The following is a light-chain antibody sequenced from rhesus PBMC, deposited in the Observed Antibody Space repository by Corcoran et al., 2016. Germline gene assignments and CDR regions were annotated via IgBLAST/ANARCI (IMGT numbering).Light chain of an antibody. CDR1: QGIGNY. V-gene: IGKV1-32*02. CDR2: HTN. Sequence: DIQVSQSPSSLSASVGDRVTITCRASQGIGNYLNWYQQKAGKAPKLLMNHTNNLASGFPSRFSGSRSGTEFTLTISSLQPEDLATYYCQQGNTNPWTFGQGTKVEIK. J-gene: IGKJ1*01. CDR3: QQGNTNPWT.